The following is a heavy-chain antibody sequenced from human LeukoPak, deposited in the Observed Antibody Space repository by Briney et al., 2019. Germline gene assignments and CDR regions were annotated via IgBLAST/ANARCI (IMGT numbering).Heavy chain of an antibody. CDR1: GYTFTGYY. Sequence: ASVKVSCKASGYTFTGYYMHWVRQAPGQGLEWMGWINPNSGGTNYAQKFQGRVTMTRDTSISTAYMELSRLRSDDTAVYYCARDSSCSGGSFYTDYYYCYMYVWGKGTTVTVSS. CDR3: ARDSSCSGGSFYTDYYYCYMYV. J-gene: IGHJ6*03. V-gene: IGHV1-2*02. CDR2: INPNSGGT. D-gene: IGHD2-15*01.